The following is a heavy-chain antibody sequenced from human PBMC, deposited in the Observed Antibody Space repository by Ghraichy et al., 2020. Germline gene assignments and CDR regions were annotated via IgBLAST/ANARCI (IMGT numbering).Heavy chain of an antibody. CDR3: ARDLNTGTTYTHDAFDI. CDR1: GGSVSSGSYY. CDR2: IYYSGST. V-gene: IGHV4-61*01. Sequence: SETLSLTCTVSGGSVSSGSYYWSWIRQPPGKGLEWIGYIYYSGSTNYNPSLKSRVTISVDTSKNQFSLKLSSVTAADTAVYYCARDLNTGTTYTHDAFDIWGQGTMVTVSS. D-gene: IGHD1-7*01. J-gene: IGHJ3*02.